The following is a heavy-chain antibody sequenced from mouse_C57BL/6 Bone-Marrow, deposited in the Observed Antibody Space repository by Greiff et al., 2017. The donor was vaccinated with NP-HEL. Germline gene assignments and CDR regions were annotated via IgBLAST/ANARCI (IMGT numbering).Heavy chain of an antibody. CDR3: AREGWLPLDY. J-gene: IGHJ2*01. CDR2: INPYNGGT. CDR1: GYTFTDYY. V-gene: IGHV1-19*01. Sequence: VKMSCKASGYTFTDYYMNWVKQSHGKSLEWIGVINPYNGGTSYNQKFKGKATLTVDKSSSTAYMELNSLTSEDSAVYYCAREGWLPLDYWGQGTTLTVSS. D-gene: IGHD2-3*01.